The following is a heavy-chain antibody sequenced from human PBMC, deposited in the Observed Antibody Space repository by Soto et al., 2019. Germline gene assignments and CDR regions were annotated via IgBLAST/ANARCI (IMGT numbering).Heavy chain of an antibody. V-gene: IGHV4-31*03. CDR3: ARGANSYGFSLDY. CDR1: GGSISSGGYY. D-gene: IGHD5-18*01. J-gene: IGHJ4*02. Sequence: PSETLSLTCTVSGGSISSGGYYWSWIRQHPGKGLEWIGYIYDGGTTYNNPSLKSRVTISVDTSKNQFSLKLSSVTAADTAVYYCARGANSYGFSLDYWGQGTLVTVSS. CDR2: IYDGGTT.